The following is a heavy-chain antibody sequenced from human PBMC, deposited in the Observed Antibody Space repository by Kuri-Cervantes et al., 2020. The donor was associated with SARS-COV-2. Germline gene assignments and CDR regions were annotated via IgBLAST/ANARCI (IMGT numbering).Heavy chain of an antibody. CDR2: INHSGST. J-gene: IGHJ6*02. CDR3: AREGGDILVDGMDV. V-gene: IGHV4-34*01. CDR1: GGSFSGYY. D-gene: IGHD2-2*01. Sequence: ESLKISCAVYGGSFSGYYWSWIRQPPGKGLEWIGEINHSGSTNYNPSLKSRVTISVDTSKNQFSLKLSSVTAADTAVHYCAREGGDILVDGMDVWGQGTTVTVSS.